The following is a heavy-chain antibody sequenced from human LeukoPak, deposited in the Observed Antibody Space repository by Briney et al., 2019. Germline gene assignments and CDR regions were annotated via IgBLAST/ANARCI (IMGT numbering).Heavy chain of an antibody. V-gene: IGHV4-39*02. J-gene: IGHJ5*02. D-gene: IGHD4-17*01. CDR1: GGSISSSSSY. CDR3: AKDYGDYSLA. Sequence: SETLSLTCTVSGGSISSSSSYWGWIRQPPGRGLEWIGTIYHSGSPYYNPSLNSRVTISGDTSKNQFSLKLSSVTAADTAVYYCAKDYGDYSLAWGQGTLVTVSS. CDR2: IYHSGSP.